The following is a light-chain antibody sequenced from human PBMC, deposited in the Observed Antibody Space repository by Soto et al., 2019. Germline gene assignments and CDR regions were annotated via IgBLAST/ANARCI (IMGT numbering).Light chain of an antibody. CDR2: DAS. J-gene: IGKJ3*01. Sequence: EIVLTQSPATLSLSPGETATLSCGASESVSTYLAWYQQKPGQAPRLLIYDASHSATGTPARFSGSGSMTDSTLTISSLEPADSAVYYCQHRRNTFTFGPGTKVEIK. CDR1: ESVSTY. CDR3: QHRRNTFT. V-gene: IGKV3-11*01.